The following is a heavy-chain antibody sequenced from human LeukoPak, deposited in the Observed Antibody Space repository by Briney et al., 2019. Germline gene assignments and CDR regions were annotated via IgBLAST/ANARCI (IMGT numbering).Heavy chain of an antibody. Sequence: PSETLSLTCAVYDGSFSGYYWSWIRQPPGKGLEWIGEINHSGSTNYNPSLKSRVTISVDTSKNQFSLKLSSVTAADTAVYYCARLLRGSGSYSPLFDYWGQGTLVIVSA. CDR1: DGSFSGYY. J-gene: IGHJ4*02. CDR3: ARLLRGSGSYSPLFDY. V-gene: IGHV4-34*01. D-gene: IGHD3-10*01. CDR2: INHSGST.